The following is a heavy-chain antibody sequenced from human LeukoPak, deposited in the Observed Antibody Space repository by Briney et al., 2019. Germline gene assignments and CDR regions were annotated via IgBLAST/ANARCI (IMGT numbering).Heavy chain of an antibody. CDR1: GGSISSYY. J-gene: IGHJ5*02. V-gene: IGHV4-59*08. CDR2: IYYSGST. D-gene: IGHD4-17*01. Sequence: SETLSLTCTVSGGSISSYYWSWIRQPPGKGLEWIGYIYYSGSTNYNPSLKSRVTISVDTSKNQFSLKLSSVTAADTAVYYCARRGSNGEIDPWGQGTLVTVSS. CDR3: ARRGSNGEIDP.